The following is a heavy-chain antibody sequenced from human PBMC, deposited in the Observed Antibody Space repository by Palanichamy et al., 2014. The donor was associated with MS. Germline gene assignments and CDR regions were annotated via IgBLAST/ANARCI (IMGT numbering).Heavy chain of an antibody. V-gene: IGHV3-74*01. J-gene: IGHJ3*02. CDR3: ARDPRYYDILTGYYEDAFDI. CDR2: INSDGSST. CDR1: GFTFSSYW. Sequence: EVQLAESGGGLVQPGGSLRLSCAASGFTFSSYWMHWVRQAPGKGLVWVSRINSDGSSTSYADSVKGRFTISRDNAKNTLYLQMNSLRAEDTAVYYCARDPRYYDILTGYYEDAFDIWGQGTMVTVSS. D-gene: IGHD3-9*01.